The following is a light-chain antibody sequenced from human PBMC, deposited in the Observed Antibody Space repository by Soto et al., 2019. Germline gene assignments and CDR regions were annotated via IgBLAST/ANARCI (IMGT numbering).Light chain of an antibody. CDR2: GAS. Sequence: DIVLTQSPGTLSLSPGERATLSCRASQSVSSSYLAWYQQKPGQAPRLLIYGASSRATGIPDRFSGSGSGTDFTLTISRLEPEDFAVYYCQQYGSSPNTFGPGTKVDI. CDR1: QSVSSSY. V-gene: IGKV3-20*01. CDR3: QQYGSSPNT. J-gene: IGKJ3*01.